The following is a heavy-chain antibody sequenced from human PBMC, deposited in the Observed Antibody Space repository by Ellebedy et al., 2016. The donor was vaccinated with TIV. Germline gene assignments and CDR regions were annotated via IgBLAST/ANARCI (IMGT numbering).Heavy chain of an antibody. D-gene: IGHD3-22*01. V-gene: IGHV1-69*13. J-gene: IGHJ4*02. CDR3: ARDEPMLSSGYYSLDY. Sequence: SVKVSXXASGGTFSSYAISWVRQAPGQGLEWMGGIIPIFGTANYAQKFQGRVTITADESTSTAYMELSSLRSEDTAVYYCARDEPMLSSGYYSLDYWGQGTLVTVSS. CDR2: IIPIFGTA. CDR1: GGTFSSYA.